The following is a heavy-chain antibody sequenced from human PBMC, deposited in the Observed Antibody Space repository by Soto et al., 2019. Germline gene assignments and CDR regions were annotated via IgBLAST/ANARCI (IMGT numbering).Heavy chain of an antibody. Sequence: QVQLVQSGAEVKKPGSSVRVSCKASGTIFSSFTISWVRQAPGQGLEWMGRSIPTVGETNSAQKFQGRVTLTADKSTNTAYMELNSLRLEDTALYYCARGLGGRMDDWGQGTTVTVSS. D-gene: IGHD3-16*01. CDR3: ARGLGGRMDD. J-gene: IGHJ6*02. CDR2: SIPTVGET. CDR1: GTIFSSFT. V-gene: IGHV1-69*08.